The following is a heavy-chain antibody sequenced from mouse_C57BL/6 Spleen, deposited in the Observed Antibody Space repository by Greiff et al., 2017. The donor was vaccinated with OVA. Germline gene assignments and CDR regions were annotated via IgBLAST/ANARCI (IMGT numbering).Heavy chain of an antibody. CDR3: SMFYSNYVNAMDY. Sequence: QVQLQQPGAELVMPGASVKLSCKASGYTFTSYWMHWVKQRPGQGLEWIGEIDPTDSYTNYNQKFKGKSTLNVDKSSSTAYMQHSILTAEDSAVYYCSMFYSNYVNAMDYWGPGTSVTVSS. D-gene: IGHD2-5*01. CDR2: IDPTDSYT. V-gene: IGHV1-69*01. J-gene: IGHJ4*01. CDR1: GYTFTSYW.